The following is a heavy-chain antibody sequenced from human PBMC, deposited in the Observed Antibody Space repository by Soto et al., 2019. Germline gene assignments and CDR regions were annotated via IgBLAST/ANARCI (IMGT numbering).Heavy chain of an antibody. V-gene: IGHV4-39*01. J-gene: IGHJ3*02. CDR3: ARRFLTYYYDSSGDDAFDI. Sequence: SETLSLTCTVSGGSISSSSYYWGWIRQPPGKGLEWIGSIYYSGSTYYNPSLKSRVTISVDTSKNQFSLKLSSVTAADTAVYYCARRFLTYYYDSSGDDAFDIWGQGTMVTVSS. CDR1: GGSISSSSYY. D-gene: IGHD3-22*01. CDR2: IYYSGST.